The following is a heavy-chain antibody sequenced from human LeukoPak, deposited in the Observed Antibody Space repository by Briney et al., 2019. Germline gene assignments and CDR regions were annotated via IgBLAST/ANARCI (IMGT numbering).Heavy chain of an antibody. D-gene: IGHD1-26*01. CDR3: ARGGRWELPRPYAFDI. V-gene: IGHV3-21*04. CDR1: GFTFSSYS. Sequence: PGGSLRLSCAASGFTFSSYSMNWVRQAPGKGLEWVSSISSSSSYIYYADSVKGRFTISRDNAKNSLYLQMNSLRAEDTAVYYCARGGRWELPRPYAFDIWGQGTMVTVSS. J-gene: IGHJ3*02. CDR2: ISSSSSYI.